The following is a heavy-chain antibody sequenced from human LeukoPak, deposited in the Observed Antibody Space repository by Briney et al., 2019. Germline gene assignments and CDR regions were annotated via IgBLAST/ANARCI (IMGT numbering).Heavy chain of an antibody. Sequence: PGGSLRLSCAASGFTFSNYWMHWVREAPGKGLVWVSRIYPDGSSTNYTDSVKGRFTISRDNGKNTLYLQMNSLRGEGTAVYYCARGASNRFDYWGQGTLVTVSS. CDR1: GFTFSNYW. J-gene: IGHJ4*02. V-gene: IGHV3-74*01. CDR2: IYPDGSST. D-gene: IGHD1-14*01. CDR3: ARGASNRFDY.